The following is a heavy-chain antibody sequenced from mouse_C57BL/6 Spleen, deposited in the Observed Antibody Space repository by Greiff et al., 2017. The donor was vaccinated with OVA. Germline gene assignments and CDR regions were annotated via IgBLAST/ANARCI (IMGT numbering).Heavy chain of an antibody. Sequence: VQGVESGAELAKPGASVKLSCKASGYTFTSYWMHWVKQRPGQGLEWIGYINPSSGYTKYNQKFKDKATLTADKSSSTAYMQLSSLTYEDSAVYYCARFYPGDGYFDVWGTGTTVTVSS. CDR2: INPSSGYT. CDR1: GYTFTSYW. J-gene: IGHJ1*03. CDR3: ARFYPGDGYFDV. V-gene: IGHV1-7*01. D-gene: IGHD2-1*01.